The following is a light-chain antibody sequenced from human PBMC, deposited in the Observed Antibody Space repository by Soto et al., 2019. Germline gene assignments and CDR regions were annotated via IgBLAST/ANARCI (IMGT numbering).Light chain of an antibody. CDR2: VNSDGSH. CDR3: QTWGTGIRV. J-gene: IGLJ2*01. CDR1: SGHSSFA. V-gene: IGLV4-69*01. Sequence: QLVLTQSPSASASLGASVKLTCTLSSGHSSFAIAWHQQQPEKGPRYLMKVNSDGSHSKGDGIPDRFSASSSGAERYLTNSSLQSEDEADYYCQTWGTGIRVFGGGTKLTVL.